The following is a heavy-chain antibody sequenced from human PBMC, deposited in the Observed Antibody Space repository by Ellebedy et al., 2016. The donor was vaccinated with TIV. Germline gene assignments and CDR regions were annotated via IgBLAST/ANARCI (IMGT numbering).Heavy chain of an antibody. CDR3: ARDLGVGRYYDSSGYYGWFDP. CDR2: ISAYNGNT. J-gene: IGHJ5*02. V-gene: IGHV1-18*01. D-gene: IGHD3-22*01. Sequence: ASVKVSXXASGYTFTSYGISWVRQAPGQGLEWMGWISAYNGNTNYAQKLQGRVTMTTDTSTSTAYMELRSLRSDDTAVYYCARDLGVGRYYDSSGYYGWFDPWGQGTLVTVSS. CDR1: GYTFTSYG.